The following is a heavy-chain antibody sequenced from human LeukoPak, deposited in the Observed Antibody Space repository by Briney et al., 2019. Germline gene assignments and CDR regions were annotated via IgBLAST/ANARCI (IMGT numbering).Heavy chain of an antibody. CDR2: IYTSGST. CDR1: GGSISSYS. Sequence: PSQTLSLTCTVSGGSISSYSWSWIRQPAGKGLEWIGRIYTSGSTNYNPSLKSRVTMSVDTSKNQFSLKLSSVTAADTALYYCAREDYYLAEYYYYYMDVWGKGTTVTVSS. D-gene: IGHD3-10*01. CDR3: AREDYYLAEYYYYYMDV. J-gene: IGHJ6*03. V-gene: IGHV4-4*07.